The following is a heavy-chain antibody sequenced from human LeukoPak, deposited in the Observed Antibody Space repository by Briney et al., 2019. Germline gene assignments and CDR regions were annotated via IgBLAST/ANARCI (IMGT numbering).Heavy chain of an antibody. CDR2: ISGSGGST. CDR1: GFTFSSYA. J-gene: IGHJ5*02. Sequence: GGSLRLSCAASGFTFSSYAMSWVRQAPGKGLEWVSAISGSGGSTYYADSVKGRFTISRDNSKNTLYLQMNSLRAEDTAVYYCAKAYDFWSGYYFDWFDPWGQGTLVTVSS. CDR3: AKAYDFWSGYYFDWFDP. V-gene: IGHV3-23*01. D-gene: IGHD3-3*01.